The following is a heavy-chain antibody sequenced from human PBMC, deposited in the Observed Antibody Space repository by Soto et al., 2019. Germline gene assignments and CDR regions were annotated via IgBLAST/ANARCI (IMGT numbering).Heavy chain of an antibody. CDR3: ARRLFGSGWTLDS. CDR2: IYYSGST. CDR1: GGSISSYY. Sequence: SETLSLTCTVSGGSISSYYWSWIRQPPGKGLEWIGYIYYSGSTNYNPSLQSRVAMSVDTSKNQFSLKLSSMTAADTAIYYCARRLFGSGWTLDSWGQGALVTVSS. J-gene: IGHJ4*02. V-gene: IGHV4-59*01. D-gene: IGHD6-19*01.